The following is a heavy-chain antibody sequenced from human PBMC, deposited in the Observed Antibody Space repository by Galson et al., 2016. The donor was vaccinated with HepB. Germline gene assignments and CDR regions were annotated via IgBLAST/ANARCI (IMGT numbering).Heavy chain of an antibody. CDR1: GISVSSYV. V-gene: IGHV3-23*01. D-gene: IGHD6-19*01. CDR3: AKGSYSSGSAVNWFDP. J-gene: IGHJ5*02. CDR2: ISGGGVNT. Sequence: SLRLSCAVSGISVSSYVMNWVRQAPGKGLEWVSRISGGGVNTYYGDSVEGRFTISRDNSKNTLYLQMNSLRVEDTALYYCAKGSYSSGSAVNWFDPWGQGTLVTVSS.